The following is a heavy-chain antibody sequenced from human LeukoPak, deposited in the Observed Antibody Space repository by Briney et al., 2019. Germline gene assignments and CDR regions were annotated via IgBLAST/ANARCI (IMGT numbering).Heavy chain of an antibody. CDR1: GYTLTELS. Sequence: ASVKVSCKVSGYTLTELSMDWVRQAPGKGLEWMGGFDPEDGETIYAQKFQGRVTMTEDTSTDTAYMELSSLRSEDTAVYYCATDSSLYNIAVAAFDYWGQGTLVTVSS. J-gene: IGHJ4*02. CDR3: ATDSSLYNIAVAAFDY. D-gene: IGHD6-19*01. V-gene: IGHV1-24*01. CDR2: FDPEDGET.